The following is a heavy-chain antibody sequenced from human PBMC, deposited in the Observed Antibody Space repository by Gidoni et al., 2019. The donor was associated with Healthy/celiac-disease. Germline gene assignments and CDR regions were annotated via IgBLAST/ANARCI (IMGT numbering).Heavy chain of an antibody. Sequence: QLPLQESVPGLLKPSAPLSLTCTVSVCFLTISSYYWGWIRQPPGKGMEWIGSIYYSGSTYYNPSLKSRVTISVDTSKNQFYLKLSAVTAADTDVYYCARHPTPIVVVITKLHFDYWGQGTLVTVSS. D-gene: IGHD3-22*01. J-gene: IGHJ4*02. CDR1: VCFLTISSYY. CDR2: IYYSGST. V-gene: IGHV4-39*01. CDR3: ARHPTPIVVVITKLHFDY.